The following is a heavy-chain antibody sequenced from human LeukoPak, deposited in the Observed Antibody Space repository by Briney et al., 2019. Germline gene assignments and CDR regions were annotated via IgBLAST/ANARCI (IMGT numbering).Heavy chain of an antibody. CDR1: GFTFSSYW. Sequence: VGSLRLSCAASGFTFSSYWMNWARQAPGKGLEWVASINHNGNVNYYVDSVKGRFTISRDNAKNSLYLQMSNLRAEDTAVYFCARGGGLDVWGQGATVTVSS. J-gene: IGHJ6*02. V-gene: IGHV3-7*03. D-gene: IGHD3-16*01. CDR3: ARGGGLDV. CDR2: INHNGNVN.